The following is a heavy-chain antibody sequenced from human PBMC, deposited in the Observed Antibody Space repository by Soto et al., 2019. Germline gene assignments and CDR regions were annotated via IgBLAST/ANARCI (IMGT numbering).Heavy chain of an antibody. Sequence: SETLSLTCAVYGGSFSGYYWSWIRQPPGKGLEWIGEINHSGSTNYNPSLKSRVTISVDTSKNQFSLKLSSVTAADTAVYYCARGLSEYCSGGSCYYFDYWGQGTLVTVSS. CDR1: GGSFSGYY. J-gene: IGHJ4*02. V-gene: IGHV4-34*01. CDR2: INHSGST. CDR3: ARGLSEYCSGGSCYYFDY. D-gene: IGHD2-15*01.